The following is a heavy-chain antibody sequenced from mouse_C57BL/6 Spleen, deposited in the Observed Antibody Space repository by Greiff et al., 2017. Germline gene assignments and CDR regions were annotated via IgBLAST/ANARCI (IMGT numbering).Heavy chain of an antibody. CDR2: ISSGGDYI. V-gene: IGHV5-9-1*02. CDR3: TRAYYSNYPYYAMDY. D-gene: IGHD2-5*01. CDR1: GFTFSSYA. Sequence: EVQRVESGEGLVKPGGSLKLSCAASGFTFSSYAMSWVRQTPEKRLEWVAYISSGGDYIYYADTVKGRFTISRDNARHTLYLQMSSLKSEDTAMYYCTRAYYSNYPYYAMDYWGQGTSVTVSS. J-gene: IGHJ4*01.